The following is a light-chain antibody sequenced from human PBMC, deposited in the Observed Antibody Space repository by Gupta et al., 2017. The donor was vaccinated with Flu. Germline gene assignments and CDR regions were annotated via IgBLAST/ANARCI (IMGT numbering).Light chain of an antibody. V-gene: IGLV2-11*03. J-gene: IGLJ3*02. Sequence: SVTSSCTGASTDIGSYSFVSWYQQHPGEAPRLLIYAVTKRPSGVPDRFSGSKSGNTASLTISGLQSGDEATYYCCSYAGTDTWVFGGGTKLTVL. CDR1: STDIGSYSF. CDR3: CSYAGTDTWV. CDR2: AVT.